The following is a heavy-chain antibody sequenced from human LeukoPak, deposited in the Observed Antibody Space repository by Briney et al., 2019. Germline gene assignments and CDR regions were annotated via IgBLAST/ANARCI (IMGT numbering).Heavy chain of an antibody. CDR1: GFTFSSYA. V-gene: IGHV3-30-3*01. D-gene: IGHD3-10*01. J-gene: IGHJ6*02. Sequence: GRSLRLSCAASGFTFSSYAMHWVRQAPGKGLEWVAVISYDGSNKYYADSVKGRFTISRDNSKNTLYLQMNSLRAEDTAVYYCARDRGVTDYYYYGMDVWGQGTTVTVSS. CDR3: ARDRGVTDYYYYGMDV. CDR2: ISYDGSNK.